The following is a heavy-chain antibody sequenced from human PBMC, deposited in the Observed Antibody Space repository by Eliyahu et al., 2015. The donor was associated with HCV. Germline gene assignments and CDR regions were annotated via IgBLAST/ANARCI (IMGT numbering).Heavy chain of an antibody. CDR3: ARASVGTTPFRYYYMDV. CDR1: GGSFSGYY. D-gene: IGHD4-11*01. CDR2: INHSGST. V-gene: IGHV4-34*01. Sequence: QVQLQQWGAGLLKPSETLSLTCAVYGGSFSGYYWSWIRQPPGKGLEWIGEINHSGSTNYNPPLKSRVTISVDTSKNQFSLKLSSVTAADTAVYYCARASVGTTPFRYYYMDVWGKGTTVTVSS. J-gene: IGHJ6*03.